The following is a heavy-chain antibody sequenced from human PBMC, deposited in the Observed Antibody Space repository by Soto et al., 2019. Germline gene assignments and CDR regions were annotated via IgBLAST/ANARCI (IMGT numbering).Heavy chain of an antibody. CDR2: IYPGDSDT. V-gene: IGHV5-51*01. CDR3: ARGYCTTTSCDPWFER. CDR1: GYSFTSYW. D-gene: IGHD2-2*01. J-gene: IGHJ5*02. Sequence: GESLKISCTGVGYSFTSYWIGWVRQIPGKGLEWMGIIYPGDSDTRYSPSFQGQVTISADKSITTAYLQWSSLKASDTAMYYCARGYCTTTSCDPWFERWGKGTLVTVSS.